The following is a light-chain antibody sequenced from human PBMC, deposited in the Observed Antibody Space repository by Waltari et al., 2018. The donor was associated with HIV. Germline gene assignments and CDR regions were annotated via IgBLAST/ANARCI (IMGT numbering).Light chain of an antibody. CDR2: LGS. V-gene: IGKV2-28*01. CDR1: HSLLHTNGKNY. CDR3: MEGTYWPYI. J-gene: IGKJ2*01. Sequence: DFVVTQSPLSLSVTPGEPASFSCRSSHSLLHTNGKNYLDWYLQKPGQSPQLLIYLGSNRASGVPDRFSGSGSGTDFTLKISRVEAEDVGVYFCMEGTYWPYIFGQGTKLEI.